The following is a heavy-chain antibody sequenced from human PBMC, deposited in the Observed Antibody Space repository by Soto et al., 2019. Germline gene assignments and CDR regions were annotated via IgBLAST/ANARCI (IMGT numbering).Heavy chain of an antibody. V-gene: IGHV3-23*04. CDR3: AKEHVGYCDRTSGPPDY. J-gene: IGHJ4*02. D-gene: IGHD2-15*01. CDR2: ISSSGGIT. CDR1: GFTFRNYD. Sequence: EVQLVESGGGLVQPGGSLRLSCAASGFTFRNYDMNWIRQAPGKGLEWVSAISSSGGITYYADPVKGRFTISRDNPMNALYLQINSMSADKTAVYYCAKEHVGYCDRTSGPPDYGGQGTRVTVSS.